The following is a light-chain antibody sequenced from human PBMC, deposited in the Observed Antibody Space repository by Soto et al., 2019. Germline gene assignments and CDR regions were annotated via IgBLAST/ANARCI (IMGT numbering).Light chain of an antibody. J-gene: IGLJ1*01. CDR1: SSDVGGYNY. CDR3: SSYTSSIIDYV. Sequence: QSALTQPASVSGSPGQSITVSCTGTSSDVGGYNYVSWYQQHPGKAPKLMIYEVSNRPTGVSNRFAGCKSGNTASLTISGLQAEDEADYYCSSYTSSIIDYVFGTRTKLTLL. CDR2: EVS. V-gene: IGLV2-14*01.